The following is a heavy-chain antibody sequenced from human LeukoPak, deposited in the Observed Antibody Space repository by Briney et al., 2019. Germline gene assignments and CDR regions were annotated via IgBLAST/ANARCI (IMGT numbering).Heavy chain of an antibody. J-gene: IGHJ4*02. V-gene: IGHV3-7*01. CDR1: GFTFSSYW. CDR2: IKQDGSEK. CDR3: ARSGGVQLERRRRGLFEY. D-gene: IGHD1-1*01. Sequence: GGSLRLSCAASGFTFSSYWMSWVRQAPGKGLEWVANIKQDGSEKYYVDSVKGRFTISRDNAKNSLYLQMNSLRAEDTAVYYCARSGGVQLERRRRGLFEYWGQGTLVTVSS.